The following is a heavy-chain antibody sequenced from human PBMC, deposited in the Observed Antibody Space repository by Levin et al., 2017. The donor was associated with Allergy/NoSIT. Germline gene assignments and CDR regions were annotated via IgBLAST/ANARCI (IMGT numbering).Heavy chain of an antibody. J-gene: IGHJ4*02. V-gene: IGHV3-30*18. CDR3: AKERDRIAVLYYFDY. CDR2: ISYDGSNK. D-gene: IGHD6-19*01. Sequence: PGGSLRLSCAASGFTFSSYGMHWVRQAPGKGLEWVAVISYDGSNKYYADSVKGRFTISRDNSKNTLYLQMNSLRAEDTAVYYCAKERDRIAVLYYFDYWGQGTLVTVSS. CDR1: GFTFSSYG.